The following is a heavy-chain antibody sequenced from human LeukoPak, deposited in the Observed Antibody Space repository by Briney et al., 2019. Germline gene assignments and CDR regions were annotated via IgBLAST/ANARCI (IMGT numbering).Heavy chain of an antibody. D-gene: IGHD6-19*01. V-gene: IGHV4-59*01. CDR1: GDSINNYY. CDR3: ARGSAVAGPFDY. CDR2: IYSSGST. Sequence: PSETLSLTCTVSGDSINNYYWSWIRQPPGKGLEWIGYIYSSGSTSYNPSLKSRVTISVDTSKNQFSLRLSSVTSADTAVYYCARGSAVAGPFDYWGQGTLVTVSS. J-gene: IGHJ4*02.